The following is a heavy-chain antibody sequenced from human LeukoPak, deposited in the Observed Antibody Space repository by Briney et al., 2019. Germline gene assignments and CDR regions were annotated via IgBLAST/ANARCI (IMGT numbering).Heavy chain of an antibody. CDR2: INPNSGGT. CDR3: AREKSEEYYFDY. V-gene: IGHV1-2*02. D-gene: IGHD1-14*01. Sequence: ASVKVSCKASGYTFTGYYMHWVRQAPGQGLEWMGWINPNSGGTNYAQKFQGRVTMTRDTSISTAYMELGRLRSDDTAVYYCAREKSEEYYFDYWGQGTLVTVSS. J-gene: IGHJ4*02. CDR1: GYTFTGYY.